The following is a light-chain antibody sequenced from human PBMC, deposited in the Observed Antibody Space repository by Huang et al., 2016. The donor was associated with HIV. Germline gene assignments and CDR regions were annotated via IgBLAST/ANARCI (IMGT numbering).Light chain of an antibody. V-gene: IGKV3-20*01. J-gene: IGKJ4*01. Sequence: EIVLTQSPGTLSLSPGARATLSCRASQSVSSSHLAWYQQKPGQAPRLLIYSASNRATAIPDRFSGSGSGTDFTLTISRLEPEDFAVYYCHQYGTSPLTFGGGTKVEIK. CDR2: SAS. CDR3: HQYGTSPLT. CDR1: QSVSSSH.